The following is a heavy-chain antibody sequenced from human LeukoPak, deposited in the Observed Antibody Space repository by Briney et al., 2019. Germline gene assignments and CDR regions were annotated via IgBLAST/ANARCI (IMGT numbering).Heavy chain of an antibody. CDR2: IYYSGST. CDR1: GGSFSSYY. V-gene: IGHV4-59*12. Sequence: SETLSLTCAVYGGSFSSYYWSWIRQPPGKGLEWIGYIYYSGSTDYNPSLKSRVTISVDTSKNQFSLKLSSVTAADTAVYYCASARGQWLVRWNYYMDVWGKGTTVTISS. D-gene: IGHD6-19*01. J-gene: IGHJ6*03. CDR3: ASARGQWLVRWNYYMDV.